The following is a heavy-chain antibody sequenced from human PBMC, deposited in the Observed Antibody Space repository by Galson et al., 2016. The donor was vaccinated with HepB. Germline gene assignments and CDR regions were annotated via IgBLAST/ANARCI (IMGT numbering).Heavy chain of an antibody. CDR3: AKGRELQYFDWSMPWY. V-gene: IGHV3-30*18. CDR1: GFRFSSYG. J-gene: IGHJ4*02. Sequence: SLRLSCATSGFRFSSYGMHWVRQAPGKGLEWVAGTSFDETNKHYADSVKGRFTISRDNSKNTLYLQMNSLTSEDTAVYYCAKGRELQYFDWSMPWYWGQGTLVTVSS. D-gene: IGHD3-9*01. CDR2: TSFDETNK.